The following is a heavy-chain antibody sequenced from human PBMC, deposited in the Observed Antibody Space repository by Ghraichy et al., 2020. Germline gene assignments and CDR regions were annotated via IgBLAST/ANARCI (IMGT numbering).Heavy chain of an antibody. D-gene: IGHD3-3*01. CDR1: GFSLSTSGVG. CDR2: IYWNDDK. V-gene: IGHV2-5*01. CDR3: AHSHEYYDFWSGYYRGWFDP. Sequence: QTLSLTCTFSGFSLSTSGVGVGWIRQPPGKALEWLALIYWNDDKRYSPSLKSRLTITKDTSKNQVVLTMTNMDPVDTATYYCAHSHEYYDFWSGYYRGWFDPWGQGTLVTVSS. J-gene: IGHJ5*02.